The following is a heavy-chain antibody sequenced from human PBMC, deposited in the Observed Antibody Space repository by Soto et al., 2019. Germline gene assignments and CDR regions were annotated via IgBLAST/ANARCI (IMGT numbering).Heavy chain of an antibody. Sequence: ASVKVSCKASGYTFTCYDIHWVRQATGQGLEWMGWMNPNSGNTGYAQKFQGRVTMTRNTSISTAYMELSSLRSEDTAVYYCARGSRPDITGTTWDYYYYYYMDVWGKGTTVTVSS. J-gene: IGHJ6*03. D-gene: IGHD1-7*01. V-gene: IGHV1-8*01. CDR1: GYTFTCYD. CDR3: ARGSRPDITGTTWDYYYYYYMDV. CDR2: MNPNSGNT.